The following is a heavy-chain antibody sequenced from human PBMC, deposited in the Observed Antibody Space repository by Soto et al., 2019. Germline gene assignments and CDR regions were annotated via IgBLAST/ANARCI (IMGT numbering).Heavy chain of an antibody. V-gene: IGHV1-2*02. CDR2: INPKSGGT. D-gene: IGHD6-13*01. CDR1: GFTFSAYY. J-gene: IGHJ6*02. Sequence: QVQLVQSGAEVKKPGASVKVSCKASGFTFSAYYIYWVRQAPGQGLEWIGWINPKSGGTNNAPKFQGRVTITRDTSTSTVYMELSALIPDDTAVYYCARSLLDEYSSSWRSDYYGMDVWGQGTRVTVSS. CDR3: ARSLLDEYSSSWRSDYYGMDV.